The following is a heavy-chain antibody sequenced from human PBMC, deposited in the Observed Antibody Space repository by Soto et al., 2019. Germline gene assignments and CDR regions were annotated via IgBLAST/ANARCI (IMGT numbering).Heavy chain of an antibody. CDR2: IYYTGNT. Sequence: WTWIRQLPGKGLEWIGYIYYTGNTYYNPSLKSRLTISIDTSENQFSLKLTSVTAADTAVYFCASGHDAYKVRYWGQGTLVTVSS. V-gene: IGHV4-31*02. J-gene: IGHJ4*02. CDR3: ASGHDAYKVRY. D-gene: IGHD1-1*01.